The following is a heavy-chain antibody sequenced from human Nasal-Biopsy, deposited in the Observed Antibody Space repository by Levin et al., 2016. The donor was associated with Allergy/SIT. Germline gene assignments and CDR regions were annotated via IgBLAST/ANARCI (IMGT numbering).Heavy chain of an antibody. CDR3: VRDPRYYYSSHGMEA. V-gene: IGHV3-64D*08. D-gene: IGHD3-10*01. CDR2: IDGPGTLR. CDR1: GFTFTYESHA. Sequence: GGSLRLSCVASGFTFTYESHAFHWVRQAPGKGLEYVAAIDGPGTLRYYADSVKGRFSISRDNGDNTVYLQMSGLRPDDTAVYYCVRDPRYYYSSHGMEAWGQGTTVTVSS. J-gene: IGHJ6*02.